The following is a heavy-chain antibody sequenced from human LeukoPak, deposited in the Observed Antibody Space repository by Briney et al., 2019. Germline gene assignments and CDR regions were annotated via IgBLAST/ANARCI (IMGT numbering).Heavy chain of an antibody. CDR1: GFTFSSYA. CDR2: ISYDGSNK. D-gene: IGHD6-13*01. J-gene: IGHJ4*02. Sequence: GRSLRLSRAASGFTFSSYAMHWVRQAPGKGLEWVAVISYDGSNKYYADSVKGRFTISRDNSKNTLYLQMNSLRAEDTAVYYCARPLMAAAGTGFFDYGAQETLVTVPS. V-gene: IGHV3-30*04. CDR3: ARPLMAAAGTGFFDY.